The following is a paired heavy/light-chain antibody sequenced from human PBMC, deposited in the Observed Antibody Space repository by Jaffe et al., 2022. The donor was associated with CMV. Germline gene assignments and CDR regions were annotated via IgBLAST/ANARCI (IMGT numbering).Heavy chain of an antibody. V-gene: IGHV4-34*01. CDR2: INHSGST. J-gene: IGHJ4*02. D-gene: IGHD2-21*02. Sequence: QVQLQQWGAGLLKPSETLSLTCAVYGGSFSGYYWSWIRQPPGKGLEWIGEINHSGSTNYNPSLKSRVTISVDTSKNQFSLKLSSVTAADTAVYYCARGGVGVVTAIRSDTDLYYFDYWGQGTLVTVSS. CDR1: GGSFSGYY. CDR3: ARGGVGVVTAIRSDTDLYYFDY.
Light chain of an antibody. CDR3: SSYAGSNTWV. V-gene: IGLV2-8*01. CDR1: SSDVGGYNY. J-gene: IGLJ3*02. Sequence: QSALTQPPSASGSPGQSVTISCTGTSSDVGGYNYVSWYQQHPGKAPKLMIYEVSKRPSGVPDRFSGSKSGNTASLTVSGLQAEDEADYYCSSYAGSNTWVFGGGTKLTVL. CDR2: EVS.